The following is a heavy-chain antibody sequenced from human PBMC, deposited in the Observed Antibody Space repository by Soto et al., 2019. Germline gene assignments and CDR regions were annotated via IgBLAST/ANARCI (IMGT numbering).Heavy chain of an antibody. CDR1: GYTFTGYY. CDR3: ARDGSRVEMATINWFDP. V-gene: IGHV1-2*02. CDR2: INPNSGGT. D-gene: IGHD5-12*01. J-gene: IGHJ5*02. Sequence: ASVKVSCKASGYTFTGYYMHWVRQAPGQGLEWMGWINPNSGGTNYAQKFQGRVTMTRDTSISTAYMELSRLRSDDTAVYYCARDGSRVEMATINWFDPWGQGTLVTVSS.